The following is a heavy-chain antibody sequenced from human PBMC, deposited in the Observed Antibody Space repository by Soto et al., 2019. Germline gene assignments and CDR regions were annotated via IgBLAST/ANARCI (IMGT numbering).Heavy chain of an antibody. CDR2: LNHSGST. Sequence: QVRLQQWGAGLLKPSETLSLTCAVYGGSFSGYYWSWIRQPPGKGLEWIGQLNHSGSTNYNPSLKSRCPISSEPSKSWVSLKQSSVTAADTAVYYCARGGPISIFGVVTGDWGFDPWGQGTLVTVSS. D-gene: IGHD3-3*01. CDR3: ARGGPISIFGVVTGDWGFDP. J-gene: IGHJ5*02. CDR1: GGSFSGYY. V-gene: IGHV4-34*01.